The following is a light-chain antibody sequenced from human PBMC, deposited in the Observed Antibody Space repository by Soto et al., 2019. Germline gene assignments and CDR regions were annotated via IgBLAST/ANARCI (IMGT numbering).Light chain of an antibody. Sequence: QSALTQPASVSGSPGQSITISCTGTSSDVGGYNYVSWYQQHPDKAPKLMISDVSNRPSGVSNRFSGSKSGNTASLTISGLQAEDEADYYCSSYTSTSTLVVFGGGTKLTVL. CDR1: SSDVGGYNY. CDR3: SSYTSTSTLVV. CDR2: DVS. V-gene: IGLV2-14*01. J-gene: IGLJ2*01.